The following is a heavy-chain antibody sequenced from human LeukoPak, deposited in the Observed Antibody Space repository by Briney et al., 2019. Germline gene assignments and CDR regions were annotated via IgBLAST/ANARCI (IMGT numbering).Heavy chain of an antibody. J-gene: IGHJ4*02. Sequence: SSETLSLTCAVYGGSFSGYYWSWIRQPPGKGLEWIGEINHSGSTNYNPSLKSRVTISVDTSKNQFSLKLSSVTAADTAVYYWARGHSFYLRSGSYYNWGQGTLVTVSS. D-gene: IGHD3-10*01. CDR3: ARGHSFYLRSGSYYN. CDR1: GGSFSGYY. V-gene: IGHV4-34*01. CDR2: INHSGST.